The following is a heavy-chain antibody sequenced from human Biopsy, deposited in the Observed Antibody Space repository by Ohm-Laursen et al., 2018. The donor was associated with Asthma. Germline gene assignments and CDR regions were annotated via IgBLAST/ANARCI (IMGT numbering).Heavy chain of an antibody. CDR2: INAGNGNT. Sequence: ASVKVSCKVSGYTFINYAIHWVRQAPGQRLEWMGWINAGNGNTKYSQKFQGRVTITRDTSASTAYMDLRSLRSEDTAMYYCARTYYDFLTGQVNDAFALWGQGTMVTVSS. D-gene: IGHD3-9*01. J-gene: IGHJ3*01. V-gene: IGHV1-3*01. CDR1: GYTFINYA. CDR3: ARTYYDFLTGQVNDAFAL.